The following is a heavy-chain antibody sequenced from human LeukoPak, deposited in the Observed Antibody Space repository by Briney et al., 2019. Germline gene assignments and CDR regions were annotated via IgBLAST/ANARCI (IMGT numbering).Heavy chain of an antibody. Sequence: AAVKDSRKASGYTFTSYGISWVRQAPGQGLEWMGWISTYNGNKKYAQKLQGRVTMTTDTSTSTAYMELRSLRSDDAAVYYCARDNKLDYVWGSYPRFDPWGQGTLVTVSS. V-gene: IGHV1-18*04. J-gene: IGHJ5*02. CDR1: GYTFTSYG. CDR2: ISTYNGNK. D-gene: IGHD3-16*02. CDR3: ARDNKLDYVWGSYPRFDP.